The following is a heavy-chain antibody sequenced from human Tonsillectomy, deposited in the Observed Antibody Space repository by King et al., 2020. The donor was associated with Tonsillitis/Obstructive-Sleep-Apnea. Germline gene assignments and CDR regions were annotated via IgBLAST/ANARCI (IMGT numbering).Heavy chain of an antibody. J-gene: IGHJ5*02. V-gene: IGHV2-5*02. CDR1: GFSLSTSGVG. D-gene: IGHD1-1*01. CDR2: IYWDDDK. Sequence: TLKESGPTLVKPTQTLTLTCTFSGFSLSTSGVGVGWIRQPPGKALEWLALIYWDDDKRYSPSLKSRLTITKDTSKNQVVLTITNMDPVDTATSDCEHNWGYNWNDGGWFDPWGQGTLVTVAS. CDR3: EHNWGYNWNDGGWFDP.